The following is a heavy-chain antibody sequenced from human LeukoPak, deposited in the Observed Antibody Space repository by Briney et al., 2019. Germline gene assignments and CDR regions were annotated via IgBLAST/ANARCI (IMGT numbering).Heavy chain of an antibody. D-gene: IGHD3-22*01. CDR2: MNPNSGNT. Sequence: ASVKVSCKASGYTFTSYDINWVRQATGQGLEWMGWMNPNSGNTGYAQKFQGRVTMTRDTSTSTVYMELSSLRSEDTAVYYCARTYYYDSSGYYYFDYWGQGTLVTVSS. V-gene: IGHV1-8*01. CDR1: GYTFTSYD. J-gene: IGHJ4*02. CDR3: ARTYYYDSSGYYYFDY.